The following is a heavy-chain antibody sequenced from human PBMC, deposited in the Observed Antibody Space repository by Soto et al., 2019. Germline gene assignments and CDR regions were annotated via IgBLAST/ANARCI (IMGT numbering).Heavy chain of an antibody. D-gene: IGHD6-19*01. Sequence: GGSLRLSCAASGFTFSSYAMHWVRQAPGKGLEWVAVISYDGSNKYYADSVKGRFTISRDNSKNTLYLQMNSLRAEDTAVYYCARVMYSSDYFVKWFEPWGQGTPVTVSS. CDR1: GFTFSSYA. V-gene: IGHV3-30-3*01. CDR2: ISYDGSNK. J-gene: IGHJ5*02. CDR3: ARVMYSSDYFVKWFEP.